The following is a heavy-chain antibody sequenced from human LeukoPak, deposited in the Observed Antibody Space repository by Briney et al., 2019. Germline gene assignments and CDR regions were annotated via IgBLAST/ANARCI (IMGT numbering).Heavy chain of an antibody. J-gene: IGHJ4*02. V-gene: IGHV3-53*01. Sequence: PGGSLRLSCAASGFTVTSSYMSWVRQAPGKGLEWVSVIYSGGHTDYADSVKGRFTISRDNAKNSLYLQMNSLRAEDTAVYYCARGGWDSRPNYFDYWGQGTLVTVSS. D-gene: IGHD3-22*01. CDR2: IYSGGHT. CDR3: ARGGWDSRPNYFDY. CDR1: GFTVTSSY.